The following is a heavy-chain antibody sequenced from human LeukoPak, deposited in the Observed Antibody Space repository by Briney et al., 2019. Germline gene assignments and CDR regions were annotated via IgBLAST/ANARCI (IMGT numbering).Heavy chain of an antibody. CDR1: GFTFSSYD. J-gene: IGHJ4*02. D-gene: IGHD3-3*01. Sequence: GGSLRLSCAASGFTFSSYDMHWVRQATGKGLEWVSAIGTAGDTYYPGPVKGRFTISRENAKNSLYLQMNSLRAEDTAVYYCARALSDFWSGYYTPLYYFDYWGQGTLVTVSS. CDR3: ARALSDFWSGYYTPLYYFDY. V-gene: IGHV3-13*01. CDR2: IGTAGDT.